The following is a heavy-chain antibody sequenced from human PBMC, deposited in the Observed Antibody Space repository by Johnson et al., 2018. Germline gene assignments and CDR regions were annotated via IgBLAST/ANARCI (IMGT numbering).Heavy chain of an antibody. J-gene: IGHJ3*02. CDR1: GGTFSSYA. Sequence: QVQLVESGAEVKKPGSSVKVSCKASGGTFSSYAISWVRQAPGQGLEWMGGIIPIFGTANYVQKFQGRVTITADESTSTAYMELSSLRSEDTAVYYCARDLESSGYSGAFDIWGQGTMVTVSS. CDR3: ARDLESSGYSGAFDI. V-gene: IGHV1-69*01. D-gene: IGHD3-22*01. CDR2: IIPIFGTA.